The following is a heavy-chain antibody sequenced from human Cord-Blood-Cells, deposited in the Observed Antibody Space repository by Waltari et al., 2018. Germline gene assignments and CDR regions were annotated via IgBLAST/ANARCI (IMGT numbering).Heavy chain of an antibody. CDR2: IYSGGST. Sequence: EVQLVESGGGLIQPGGYLSISFAASGFTGISNSLSWVRQVPGKGLELVSVIYSGGSTYYADSVKGRFTISRDNSKNTLYLQMNSLRAEDTAVYYCARDFNAFDIWGQGTMVTVSS. CDR1: GFTGISNS. J-gene: IGHJ3*02. V-gene: IGHV3-53*01. CDR3: ARDFNAFDI.